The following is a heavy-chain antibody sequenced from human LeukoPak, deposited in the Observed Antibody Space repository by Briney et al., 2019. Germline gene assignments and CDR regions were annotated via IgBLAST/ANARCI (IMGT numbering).Heavy chain of an antibody. D-gene: IGHD4-23*01. CDR1: GYTFTSYY. J-gene: IGHJ6*02. Sequence: ASVKVSCRASGYTFTSYYMHWVRQAPGQGLEWMGIFNPSGGSTSYAQKFQGRVTMTRDTSTSTVYMELSSLRSEDTAVYYCARDLQESFSYGGPGYYYYGMDVWGQGTTVTVSS. CDR2: FNPSGGST. CDR3: ARDLQESFSYGGPGYYYYGMDV. V-gene: IGHV1-46*01.